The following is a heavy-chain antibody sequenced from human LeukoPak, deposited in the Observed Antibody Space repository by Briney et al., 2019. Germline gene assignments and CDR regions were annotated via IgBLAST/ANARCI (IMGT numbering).Heavy chain of an antibody. D-gene: IGHD5-12*01. J-gene: IGHJ4*02. V-gene: IGHV3-48*03. Sequence: PGGSLRLSCAASGFTFSRYEMNWVRQAPGKGLEWLSYISSDSNAIYYADSVKGRFTISRENVKNFLYLQMNSLRAEDTAVYYCAREGGFDPFDYWGQGTLVTVSS. CDR3: AREGGFDPFDY. CDR1: GFTFSRYE. CDR2: ISSDSNAI.